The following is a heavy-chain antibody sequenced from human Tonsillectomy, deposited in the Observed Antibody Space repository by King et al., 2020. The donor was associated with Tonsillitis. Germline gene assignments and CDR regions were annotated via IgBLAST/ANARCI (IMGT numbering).Heavy chain of an antibody. Sequence: QLQESGPGLVKPSETLSLTCSVSGGSITANNHNWAWIRQSPGKGLEWIATIHHNGNTEYNPSLESRVTISADTSKNQFALNVNSVAAADTAVYYCGRRGPYVATGHLYFDYWGQGTPVTVSS. CDR1: GGSITANNHN. J-gene: IGHJ4*02. V-gene: IGHV4-39*06. D-gene: IGHD5-12*01. CDR2: IHHNGNT. CDR3: GRRGPYVATGHLYFDY.